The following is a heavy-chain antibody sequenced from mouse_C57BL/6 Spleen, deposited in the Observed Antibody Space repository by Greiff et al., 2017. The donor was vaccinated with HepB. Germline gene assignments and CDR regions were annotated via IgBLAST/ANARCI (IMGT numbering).Heavy chain of an antibody. CDR1: GFSLTSYG. V-gene: IGHV2-2*01. J-gene: IGHJ2*01. CDR2: IWSGGST. Sequence: QVQLKESGPGLVQPSQSLSITCTVSGFSLTSYGVHWVRQSPGKGLEWLGVIWSGGSTDYNAAFISRLSISKDNSKSQVFFKMNSLQADDTAIYYCARDYGSSPEGYYFDYWGQGTTLTVSS. CDR3: ARDYGSSPEGYYFDY. D-gene: IGHD1-1*01.